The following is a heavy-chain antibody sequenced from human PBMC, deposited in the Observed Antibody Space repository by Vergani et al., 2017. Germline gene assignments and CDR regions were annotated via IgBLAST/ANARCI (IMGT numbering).Heavy chain of an antibody. J-gene: IGHJ4*02. D-gene: IGHD3-22*01. V-gene: IGHV3-74*01. Sequence: EVQLVESGGGLVQPGGSLRLSCAASGFTFSSYWMHWVRQAPGKGLVWVSRINSDGSSTSYADSVKGRFTISRDNAKNTLYLQMNSLRAEDTAVYYCARQGLLLVGENSIDYWGQGTLVTVSS. CDR1: GFTFSSYW. CDR3: ARQGLLLVGENSIDY. CDR2: INSDGSST.